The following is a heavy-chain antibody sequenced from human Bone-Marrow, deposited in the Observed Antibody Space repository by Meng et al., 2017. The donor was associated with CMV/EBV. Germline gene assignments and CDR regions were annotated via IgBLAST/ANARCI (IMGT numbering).Heavy chain of an antibody. V-gene: IGHV4-34*01. CDR1: GGSFSGYY. CDR3: ARGHLDLRYSSSWYRAWFDP. Sequence: SETLSLTCAVYGGSFSGYYWSWIRQPPGKGLEWIGEINHSGSTNYNPSLKSRVTISVDTSKNQFSLKLSSVTAADTAVYYCARGHLDLRYSSSWYRAWFDPWGQGTLVTVSS. J-gene: IGHJ5*02. CDR2: INHSGST. D-gene: IGHD6-13*01.